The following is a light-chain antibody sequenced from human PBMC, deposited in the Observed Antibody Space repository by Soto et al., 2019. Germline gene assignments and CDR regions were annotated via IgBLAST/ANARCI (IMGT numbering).Light chain of an antibody. CDR2: GAS. J-gene: IGKJ5*01. Sequence: EIVLTQSPGTLSLSPVEIATLSFMASQSVDSMYLAWYQQKPGQAPRLLIHGASSRATGTPDRFSGSGSGTDFTLTISSLEPEDFAVYYCQQRSNWPITFGQGTRLEI. CDR3: QQRSNWPIT. V-gene: IGKV3D-20*02. CDR1: QSVDSMY.